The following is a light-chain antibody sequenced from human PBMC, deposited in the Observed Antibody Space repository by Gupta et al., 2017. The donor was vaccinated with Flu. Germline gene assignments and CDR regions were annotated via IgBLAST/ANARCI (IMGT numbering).Light chain of an antibody. V-gene: IGLV3-21*02. CDR3: QVWDSSSAHWV. CDR2: DDT. Sequence: SYVLHQPPSVSVAPGQTARLTCVANSLGSNNVHWFRQKPGQAPVLVVYDDTKRPSEIPERFSGSFSGTTATLTISRVEAEDEADYYCQVWDSSSAHWVFGGGTKLTVL. CDR1: SLGSNN. J-gene: IGLJ3*02.